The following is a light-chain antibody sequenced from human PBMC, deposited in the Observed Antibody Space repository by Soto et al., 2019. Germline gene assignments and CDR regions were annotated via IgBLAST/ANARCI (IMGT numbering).Light chain of an antibody. CDR3: QHYSSSPLT. Sequence: EIVLTQSPGTLSLSPGERATLSCRASQSFASNYLAWYQQKPGQAPRLLIYATSNRATGIPDRFSGSGSGTDFTLTISRLEPEDFAVYYCQHYSSSPLTFGGGTNVEIK. J-gene: IGKJ4*01. CDR1: QSFASNY. V-gene: IGKV3-20*01. CDR2: ATS.